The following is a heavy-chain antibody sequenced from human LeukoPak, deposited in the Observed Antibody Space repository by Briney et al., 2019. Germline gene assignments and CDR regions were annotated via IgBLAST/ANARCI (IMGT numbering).Heavy chain of an antibody. Sequence: SETLSLTCTVSGGSISSGSYYWGWIRQPPGKGLEWIGSIYYSGSTYYNPSLKSRVTISVDTSKNQFSLKLSSVTAADTAVYYCARPQPRYFDWLLYWGAFDIWGQGTMVTVSS. V-gene: IGHV4-39*01. CDR2: IYYSGST. CDR1: GGSISSGSYY. D-gene: IGHD3-9*01. CDR3: ARPQPRYFDWLLYWGAFDI. J-gene: IGHJ3*02.